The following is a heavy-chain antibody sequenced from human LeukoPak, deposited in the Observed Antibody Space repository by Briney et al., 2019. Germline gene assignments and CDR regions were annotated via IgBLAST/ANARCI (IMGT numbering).Heavy chain of an antibody. CDR3: VRYTSGYDY. J-gene: IGHJ4*02. D-gene: IGHD5-12*01. CDR1: GFTFRSYA. V-gene: IGHV3-64D*06. CDR2: ISSNGGTT. Sequence: GGALRLSCSASGFTFRSYAMHWVRQAPGKGREYVSAISSNGGTTYYADSVKGRFTISRDNSKNTLYLQMSSLRAEDTAVYYCVRYTSGYDYWGQGTLVTVSS.